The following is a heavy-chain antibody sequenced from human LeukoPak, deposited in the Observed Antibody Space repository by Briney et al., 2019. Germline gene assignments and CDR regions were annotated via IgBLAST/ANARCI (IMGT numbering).Heavy chain of an antibody. V-gene: IGHV4-34*01. CDR3: ARGPYFDWLLRFDY. J-gene: IGHJ4*02. Sequence: SETLSLTCAVHGGSFSGYYWSWIRQPPGKGLEWIGEINHSGSTNYNPSLKSRVTISVDTSKNQFSLKLSSVTAADTAVYYCARGPYFDWLLRFDYWGQGTLVTVSS. CDR2: INHSGST. D-gene: IGHD3-9*01. CDR1: GGSFSGYY.